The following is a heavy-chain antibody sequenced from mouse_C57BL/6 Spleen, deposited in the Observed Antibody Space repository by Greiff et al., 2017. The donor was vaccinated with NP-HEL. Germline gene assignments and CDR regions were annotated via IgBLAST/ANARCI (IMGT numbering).Heavy chain of an antibody. V-gene: IGHV10-1*01. Sequence: EVKLMESGGGLVQPKGSLKLSCAASGFSFNTYAMNWVRQAPGKGLEWVARIRSKSNNYATYYADSVKDRFTTSRDDSESMLYLQMNNLKTEDTAMYYCVRQKGAMDYWGQGTSVTVSS. J-gene: IGHJ4*01. CDR2: IRSKSNNYAT. CDR1: GFSFNTYA. CDR3: VRQKGAMDY.